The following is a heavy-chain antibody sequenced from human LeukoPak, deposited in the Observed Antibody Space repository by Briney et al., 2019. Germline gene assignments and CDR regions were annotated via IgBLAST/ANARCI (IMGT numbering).Heavy chain of an antibody. V-gene: IGHV4-39*07. J-gene: IGHJ4*02. D-gene: IGHD6-13*01. CDR2: IYYSGST. CDR3: ARGDSSSWSFKI. CDR1: GDSITSSSYF. Sequence: SETLSLTCTVSGDSITSSSYFWGWIRQPPGKGLEWIGSIYYSGSTYYNPSLQSRVSLSVDTSKSQFSLILNSVTAADTAVYYCARGDSSSWSFKIWGQGSLVTVSS.